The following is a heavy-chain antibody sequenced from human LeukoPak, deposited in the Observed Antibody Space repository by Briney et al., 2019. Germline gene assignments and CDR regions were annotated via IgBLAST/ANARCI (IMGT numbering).Heavy chain of an antibody. CDR2: IYHSGST. D-gene: IGHD3-3*01. CDR3: ARESGGFFRYYYYGMDV. J-gene: IGHJ6*04. CDR1: GGSISSSNW. Sequence: SETLSLTCAVSGGSISSSNWRSWVRPPPGKGLEWIGGIYHSGSTNYNPSLKSRVTISVDKSKNQFSLKLSSVTAADTAVYYCARESGGFFRYYYYGMDVWGKGTTVTVSS. V-gene: IGHV4-4*02.